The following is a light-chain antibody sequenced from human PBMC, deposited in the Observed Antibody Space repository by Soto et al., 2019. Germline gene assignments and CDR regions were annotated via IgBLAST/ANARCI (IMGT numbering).Light chain of an antibody. J-gene: IGLJ2*01. CDR2: EVS. CDR3: SSYTTSRTVI. Sequence: QSALTQPASVSGSPGQSIAISCTGTSNDVGVYKYVSWYQQHPGKAPKVIIYEVSTRPSGVSDRFSGSKSGNTASLTISGLQAEDEADYYCSSYTTSRTVIFGGGTKLTVL. CDR1: SNDVGVYKY. V-gene: IGLV2-14*01.